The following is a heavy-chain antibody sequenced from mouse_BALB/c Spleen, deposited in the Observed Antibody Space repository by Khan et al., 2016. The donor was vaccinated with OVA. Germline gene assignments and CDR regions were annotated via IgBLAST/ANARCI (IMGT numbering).Heavy chain of an antibody. CDR1: GYTFTTYT. CDR2: IIPTNDYT. CDR3: AREGAYYRSDGWFAY. J-gene: IGHJ3*01. Sequence: VQLQESGAELARPGASVKMSCKASGYTFTTYTIHWVKQRPGQGLEWIGYIIPTNDYTNYNQKFKDRATLTADKSSSTAYMQLSSLTSEDSTLYCCAREGAYYRSDGWFAYWGQGTLVTVSA. D-gene: IGHD2-14*01. V-gene: IGHV1-4*01.